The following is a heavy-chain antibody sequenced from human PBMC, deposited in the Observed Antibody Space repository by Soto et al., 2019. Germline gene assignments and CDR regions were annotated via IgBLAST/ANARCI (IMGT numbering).Heavy chain of an antibody. J-gene: IGHJ4*02. CDR3: ARDLGLRLGEPYDY. CDR1: GCTFSDYC. Sequence: GGSLRLSCAAFGCTFSDYCMSWVRQAPGKGLEWVSGINWNGGSTGYADSVKGRFTISRDNAKNSLYLQMNSLRAEDTALYYCARDLGLRLGEPYDYWGQGTLVTVSS. D-gene: IGHD3-16*01. V-gene: IGHV3-20*04. CDR2: INWNGGST.